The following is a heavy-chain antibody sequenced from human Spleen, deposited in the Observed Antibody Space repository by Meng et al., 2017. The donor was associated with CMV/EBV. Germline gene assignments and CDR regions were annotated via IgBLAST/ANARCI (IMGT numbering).Heavy chain of an antibody. V-gene: IGHV5-51*01. CDR1: GYSFMSYW. Sequence: GGSLRLSCKASGYSFMSYWIGWVRQMPGKGLEWMGIIYPGDSDAKYSPSFQGQVTISADKSISTAYLQWSSLKASDTAMYFCARQGSLERPPSNWGQGTLVTVSS. CDR2: IYPGDSDA. D-gene: IGHD1-1*01. J-gene: IGHJ4*02. CDR3: ARQGSLERPPSN.